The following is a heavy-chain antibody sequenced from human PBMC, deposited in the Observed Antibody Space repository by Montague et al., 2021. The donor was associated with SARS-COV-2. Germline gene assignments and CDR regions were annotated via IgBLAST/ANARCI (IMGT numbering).Heavy chain of an antibody. CDR1: GGSISSDY. J-gene: IGHJ5*02. CDR3: AREDRRNWFDP. D-gene: IGHD3-22*01. Sequence: SETLSLTCSVSGGSISSDYWSWIRQSPGKGLEWIGYIYYGGRTNYNPSLESRVTFSVDTSKNQFSLKLISVTAADTAVYFCAREDRRNWFDPWGQGVLVTVSS. CDR2: IYYGGRT. V-gene: IGHV4-59*01.